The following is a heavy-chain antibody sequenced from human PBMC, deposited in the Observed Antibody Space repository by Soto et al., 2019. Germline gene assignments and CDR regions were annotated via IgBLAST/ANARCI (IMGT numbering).Heavy chain of an antibody. CDR3: ACIFSGGYGYGFYYYGMDV. V-gene: IGHV4-39*01. CDR2: IYSSENT. Sequence: SETLSLTCTVSGGSVSSNSYSWGWIRQSPGKGLEWIGTIYSSENTYYNPSLLSRVTISVDTSKNEFSLRLSSVTAADTAVYYCACIFSGGYGYGFYYYGMDVWGQGTTVTVSS. CDR1: GGSVSSNSYS. J-gene: IGHJ6*02. D-gene: IGHD5-18*01.